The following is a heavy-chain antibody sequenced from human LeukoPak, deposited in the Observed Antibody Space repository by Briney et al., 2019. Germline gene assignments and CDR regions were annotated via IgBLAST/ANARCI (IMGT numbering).Heavy chain of an antibody. CDR1: GGSISSGGYY. V-gene: IGHV4-31*03. CDR2: IYYSGST. CDR3: ARVDCSSTSCPTRPTYFHGVDV. D-gene: IGHD2-2*01. J-gene: IGHJ6*02. Sequence: TPSLTCTVSGGSISSGGYYWSWIRQHAGNGLEWVGYIYYSGSTYYNPSIKRRVAISVDTSKNQFSLEVNSVTAAHTAVYYCARVDCSSTSCPTRPTYFHGVDVWGQGTTVTVSS.